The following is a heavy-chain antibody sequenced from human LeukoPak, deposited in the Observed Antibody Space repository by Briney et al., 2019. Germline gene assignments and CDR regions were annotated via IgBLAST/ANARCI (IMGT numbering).Heavy chain of an antibody. CDR1: GFTFSSYA. V-gene: IGHV3-30*04. J-gene: IGHJ4*02. Sequence: GRPLRLSCAASGFTFSSYAMHWVRQAPGKGLEWVAVISYDGSNKYYADSVKGRFTISRDNSKNTLYLQMNSLRAEDTAVYYCARAVIGPDYWGQGTLVTVSS. CDR2: ISYDGSNK. CDR3: ARAVIGPDY. D-gene: IGHD3-16*02.